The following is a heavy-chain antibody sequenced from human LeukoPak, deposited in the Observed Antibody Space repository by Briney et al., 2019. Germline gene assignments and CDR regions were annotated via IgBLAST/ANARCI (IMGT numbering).Heavy chain of an antibody. CDR2: IYYSGST. CDR3: ARVKYRLYAFDI. CDR1: GGSISSSSYY. V-gene: IGHV4-39*07. D-gene: IGHD1-1*01. Sequence: KPSETLSLTCTVSGGSISSSSYYWGWIRQPPGKGLEWIGSIYYSGSTNYNPSLKSRVTISVDTSKNQFSLKLSSVTAADTAVYYCARVKYRLYAFDIWGQGTMVTVSS. J-gene: IGHJ3*02.